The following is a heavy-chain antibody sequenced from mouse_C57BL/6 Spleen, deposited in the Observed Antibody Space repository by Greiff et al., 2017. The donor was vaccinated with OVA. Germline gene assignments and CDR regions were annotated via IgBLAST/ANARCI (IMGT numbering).Heavy chain of an antibody. CDR2: ISYDGSN. V-gene: IGHV3-6*01. CDR3: ASDYGAMDY. Sequence: DVQLQESGPGLVKPSQSLSLTCSVTGYSITSGYYWNWIRQFPGNKLEWMGYISYDGSNNYNPSLKNRISITRDTSKNQFFLKLNSVTTEDTATYYCASDYGAMDYWGQGTSVTVSS. J-gene: IGHJ4*01. D-gene: IGHD1-2*01. CDR1: GYSITSGYY.